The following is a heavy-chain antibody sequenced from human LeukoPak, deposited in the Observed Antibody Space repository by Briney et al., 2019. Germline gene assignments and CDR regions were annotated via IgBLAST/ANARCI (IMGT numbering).Heavy chain of an antibody. J-gene: IGHJ4*02. V-gene: IGHV4-39*07. D-gene: IGHD3-9*01. Sequence: SETLSLTCTVSGGSISSSSYYWGWIRQPPGKGLEWIGSIYYSGSTYYNPSLKSRVTISVDTSKNQFSLKLSSVTAADTAVYYCAKSVLRYRLWPRPLGHDYFDYWGQGTLVTVSS. CDR2: IYYSGST. CDR1: GGSISSSSYY. CDR3: AKSVLRYRLWPRPLGHDYFDY.